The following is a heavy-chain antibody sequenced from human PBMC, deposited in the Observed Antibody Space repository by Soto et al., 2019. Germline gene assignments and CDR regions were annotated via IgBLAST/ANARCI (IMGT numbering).Heavy chain of an antibody. CDR3: PHRVLRTVFGLVTTTAIYFDS. J-gene: IGHJ4*02. CDR2: IYWDDDK. V-gene: IGHV2-5*02. Sequence: QITLNESGPTVVRPTETLTLTCRFSGFSLTTSGVGVGWIRQSPGKAPEWLALIYWDDDKRYSASLKSRLTITKATAKNQVVLTVSDLDPTDTATYYCPHRVLRTVFGLVTTTAIYFDSWGQGAPVAASS. D-gene: IGHD3-3*01. CDR1: GFSLTTSGVG.